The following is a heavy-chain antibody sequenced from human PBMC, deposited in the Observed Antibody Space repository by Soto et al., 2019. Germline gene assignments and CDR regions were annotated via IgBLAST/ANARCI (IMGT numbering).Heavy chain of an antibody. CDR1: GGSISSSSYY. J-gene: IGHJ4*02. V-gene: IGHV4-39*01. Sequence: QLQLQESGPGLVKPSETLSLTCTVSGGSISSSSYYWGWIRQPPGKGLEWIGSIYYSGSTYYNPSLKSRVTISVDTSKNQFSLKLSSVTAADTAVYYCARMPYYYGSGSYDFDYWGQGTLVTVSS. CDR3: ARMPYYYGSGSYDFDY. D-gene: IGHD3-10*01. CDR2: IYYSGST.